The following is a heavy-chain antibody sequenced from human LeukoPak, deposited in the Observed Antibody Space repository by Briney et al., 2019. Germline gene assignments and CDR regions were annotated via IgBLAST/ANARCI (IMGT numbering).Heavy chain of an antibody. V-gene: IGHV1-18*01. D-gene: IGHD7-27*01. J-gene: IGHJ4*02. CDR3: AREQNFNWGSIGY. CDR1: GYTFTSYG. Sequence: ASVXXSCKASGYTFTSYGXSWVRQXPXXGXEWMGWISAYNGNTNYAQKLQGRVTMTTDTSTSTAYMELRSLRSDDTAVYYCAREQNFNWGSIGYWGQGTLVTVSS. CDR2: ISAYNGNT.